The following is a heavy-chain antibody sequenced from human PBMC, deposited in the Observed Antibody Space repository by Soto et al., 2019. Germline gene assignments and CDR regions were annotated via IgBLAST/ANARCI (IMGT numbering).Heavy chain of an antibody. Sequence: PSETLSLTCTVSGGSISSGDYYWSWIRQPPGKGLEWIGYIYYSGSTYYNQSLKSRVTISVDTSKNQFYMKLSSVTAAYTAVYYCARALDGHDPGFDYWGQGTLVTVSS. CDR3: ARALDGHDPGFDY. CDR1: GGSISSGDYY. CDR2: IYYSGST. J-gene: IGHJ4*02. D-gene: IGHD3-3*01. V-gene: IGHV4-30-4*01.